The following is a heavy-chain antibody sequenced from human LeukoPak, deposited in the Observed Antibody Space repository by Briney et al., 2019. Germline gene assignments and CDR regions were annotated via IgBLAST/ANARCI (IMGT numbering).Heavy chain of an antibody. V-gene: IGHV1-69*13. CDR3: ARVGPYDSSGYNHYYYYYGMDV. CDR2: IIPIFGTA. CDR1: GYTFTSYY. Sequence: ASVKVSCKASGYTFTSYYMHWVRQAPGQGLEWMGGIIPIFGTANYAQKFQGRVTITADESTSTAYMELSSLRSEDTAVYYCARVGPYDSSGYNHYYYYYGMDVWGQGTTVTVSS. D-gene: IGHD3-22*01. J-gene: IGHJ6*02.